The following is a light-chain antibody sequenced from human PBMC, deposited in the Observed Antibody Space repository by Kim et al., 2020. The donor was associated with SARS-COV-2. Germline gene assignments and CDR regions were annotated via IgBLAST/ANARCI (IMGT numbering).Light chain of an antibody. J-gene: IGKJ1*01. Sequence: EVGLTQSPGPLSLSPGERATLSSRASQSVRGNYLAWYQQKRVQAPRLLIYSASTRATGIPDRFSGSGSGTDFTLTINRLEPEDFAVYYCQQLGDSPRTFGQGTKVDIK. CDR3: QQLGDSPRT. CDR2: SAS. CDR1: QSVRGNY. V-gene: IGKV3-20*01.